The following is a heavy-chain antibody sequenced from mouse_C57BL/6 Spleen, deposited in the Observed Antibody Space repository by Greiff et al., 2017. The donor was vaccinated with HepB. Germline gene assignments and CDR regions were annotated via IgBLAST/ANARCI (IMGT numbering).Heavy chain of an antibody. CDR3: AREGTLRLQAMDY. Sequence: VQLQQSGTELVKPGASVKLSCKASGYTFTSYWMHWVKQRPGQGLEWIGNINPSNGGTNYNEKFKSKATLTVDKSSSTAYMQLSSLTSEDSAVYYCAREGTLRLQAMDYWGQGTSVTVSS. D-gene: IGHD3-2*02. CDR1: GYTFTSYW. CDR2: INPSNGGT. J-gene: IGHJ4*01. V-gene: IGHV1-53*01.